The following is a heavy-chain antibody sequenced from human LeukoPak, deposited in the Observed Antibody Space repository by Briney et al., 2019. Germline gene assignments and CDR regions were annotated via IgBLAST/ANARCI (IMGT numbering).Heavy chain of an antibody. Sequence: GGSLRLSCAASGLTFSTYAMSWVRQAPGKGLEWVSAITGSGGSAYYADPVKGRFTISRDNSKNTLYLQMNSLRAEDTAVYYCAKRREGSNGQYYFDYWGQGTLVTVSS. V-gene: IGHV3-23*01. CDR3: AKRREGSNGQYYFDY. J-gene: IGHJ4*02. CDR2: ITGSGGSA. CDR1: GLTFSTYA. D-gene: IGHD6-19*01.